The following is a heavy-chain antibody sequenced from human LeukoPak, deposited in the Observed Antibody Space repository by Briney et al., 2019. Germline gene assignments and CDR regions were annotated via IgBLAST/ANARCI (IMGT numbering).Heavy chain of an antibody. D-gene: IGHD3-10*01. Sequence: SETLSLTCAVYGGSFSSYYWGWIRQPPGKGLEWIGSIYYSGSTYYNPSLKSRVTISVDTSKNQFSLKLSSVTAADTAVYYCARQFAPMALYHFDYWGRGSLVTVSS. CDR2: IYYSGST. V-gene: IGHV4-39*01. J-gene: IGHJ4*02. CDR1: GGSFSSYY. CDR3: ARQFAPMALYHFDY.